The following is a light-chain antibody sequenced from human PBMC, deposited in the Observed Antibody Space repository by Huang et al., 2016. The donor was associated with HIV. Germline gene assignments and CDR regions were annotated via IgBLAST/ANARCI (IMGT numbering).Light chain of an antibody. CDR2: LAS. J-gene: IGKJ2*01. CDR1: QSVLDSSNNENY. CDR3: QQYYSTPFT. V-gene: IGKV4-1*01. Sequence: DIVMTQSPDSLTVSLGERATINCKSRQSVLDSSNNENYLAWYQQKPGQPPKLLIYLASTRESGVPDRFSGSGSGTEFTLTISSLQAEDVAVYYCQQYYSTPFTFGQGTKLEIK.